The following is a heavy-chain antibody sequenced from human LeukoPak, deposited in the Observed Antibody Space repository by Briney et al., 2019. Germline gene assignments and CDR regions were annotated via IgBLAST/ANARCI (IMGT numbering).Heavy chain of an antibody. V-gene: IGHV4-34*01. CDR3: AKRSRWFGELLGWFDP. CDR2: INHSGST. D-gene: IGHD3-10*01. CDR1: GWSFSGYY. Sequence: PSETLSLTCAVYGWSFSGYYWSWIRQPPGKGLEWIGEINHSGSTNYNPSLKSRVTISVDTSKNQFSLKLSSVTAADMAVYYCAKRSRWFGELLGWFDPWGQGTLVTVSS. J-gene: IGHJ5*02.